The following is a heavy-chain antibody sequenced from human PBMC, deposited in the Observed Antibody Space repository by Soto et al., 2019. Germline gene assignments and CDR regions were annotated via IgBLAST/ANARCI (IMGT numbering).Heavy chain of an antibody. V-gene: IGHV1-69*06. CDR1: GSTFNNFA. J-gene: IGHJ4*02. CDR2: IVVISNTV. D-gene: IGHD1-26*01. CDR3: ARAIKRWEVHYYFDY. Sequence: QVVLLQSGSEGKEPGSSVRVSCQISGSTFNNFAFSWVRQAPGHGPEWMGGIVVISNTVDYSQRFQDRVTITADTSTNTLYMELGSLTFEDTAVYYCARAIKRWEVHYYFDYWGQGTLVTVSS.